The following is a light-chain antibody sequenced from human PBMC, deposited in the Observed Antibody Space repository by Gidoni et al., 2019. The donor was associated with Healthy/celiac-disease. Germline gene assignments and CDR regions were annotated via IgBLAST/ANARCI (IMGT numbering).Light chain of an antibody. J-gene: IGKJ1*01. CDR2: GAS. V-gene: IGKV3-15*01. Sequence: EIEMTQSPATLSVSPGERATLSCRASQSVSSNLAWYQQKPGQAPRLLIYGASTRATGIPARFSGSGSGTEFTLTISSLQSEDFAVYYCQQYNNWFWTFGQGTKVEIK. CDR3: QQYNNWFWT. CDR1: QSVSSN.